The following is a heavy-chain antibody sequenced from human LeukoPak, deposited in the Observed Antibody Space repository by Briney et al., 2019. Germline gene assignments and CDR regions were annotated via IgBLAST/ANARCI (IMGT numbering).Heavy chain of an antibody. Sequence: PGGSLRLSCAASGFTFSSYAMHWVRQAPGKGLEWVAVISYDGSNKYYADSVKGRFTISRDNSKNTLYLQMNSLRAEDTAVYYCARDLDRWEPLGRLHYWGQGTLVTVSS. D-gene: IGHD1-26*01. CDR1: GFTFSSYA. J-gene: IGHJ4*02. CDR2: ISYDGSNK. V-gene: IGHV3-30*04. CDR3: ARDLDRWEPLGRLHY.